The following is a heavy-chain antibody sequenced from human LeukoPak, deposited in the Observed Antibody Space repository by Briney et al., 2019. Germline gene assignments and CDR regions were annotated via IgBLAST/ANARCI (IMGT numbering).Heavy chain of an antibody. CDR1: GYTFTGYY. Sequence: ASVKVSCKASGYTFTGYYMHWVRQAPGQGLEWMGWINPNSGGTNYAQKFQGRVTMTRDTSISTAHMELSRLRSDDTAVYYCARVPHGTTGTTTFDYWGQGTLVTVSS. V-gene: IGHV1-2*02. D-gene: IGHD1-1*01. J-gene: IGHJ4*02. CDR3: ARVPHGTTGTTTFDY. CDR2: INPNSGGT.